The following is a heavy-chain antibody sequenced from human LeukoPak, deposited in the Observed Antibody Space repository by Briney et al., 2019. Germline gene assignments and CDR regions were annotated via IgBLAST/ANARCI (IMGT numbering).Heavy chain of an antibody. CDR2: INPKSGGT. D-gene: IGHD2-15*01. CDR1: GGTFSSYA. CDR3: ARADPVVAATDFDY. V-gene: IGHV1-2*02. Sequence: ASVKVSCKASGGTFSSYAISWVRQAPGQGLEWMGWINPKSGGTNYAQKFQGRVTMTRDTSISTAYMELSRLRSDDTAVYYCARADPVVAATDFDYWGQGTLVTVSS. J-gene: IGHJ4*02.